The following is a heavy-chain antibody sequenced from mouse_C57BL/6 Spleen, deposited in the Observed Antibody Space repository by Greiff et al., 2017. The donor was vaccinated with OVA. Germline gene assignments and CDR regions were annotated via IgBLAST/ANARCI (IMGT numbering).Heavy chain of an antibody. Sequence: DVKLVESGGGLVQPGGSLKLSCAASGFTFSDYYMYWVRQTPEKRLEWVAYISNGGGSTYYPDTVKGRFTISRDNAKNTLYLQMSRLKSEDTAMYYCARSGTGAMDYWGQGTSVTVSS. CDR3: ARSGTGAMDY. J-gene: IGHJ4*01. V-gene: IGHV5-12*01. CDR2: ISNGGGST. CDR1: GFTFSDYY. D-gene: IGHD4-1*01.